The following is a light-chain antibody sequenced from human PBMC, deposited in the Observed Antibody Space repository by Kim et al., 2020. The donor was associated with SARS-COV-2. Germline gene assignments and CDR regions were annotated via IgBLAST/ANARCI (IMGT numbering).Light chain of an antibody. J-gene: IGLJ3*02. CDR1: SSNIGINY. CDR3: ATWDDSLSGWV. V-gene: IGLV1-47*01. Sequence: QSVLTQPPSASGTPGQRVTISCSGSSSNIGINYVYWYQQLPGTAPKLLIYRNNQRPSGVPDRFSGSKSGTSASLAISGLRSEDEADYSCATWDDSLSGWVFGGGTQLTVL. CDR2: RNN.